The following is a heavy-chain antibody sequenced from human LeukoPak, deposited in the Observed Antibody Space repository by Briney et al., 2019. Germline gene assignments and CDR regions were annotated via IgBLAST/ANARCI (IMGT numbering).Heavy chain of an antibody. CDR3: ARVSGYHWESFYDY. J-gene: IGHJ4*02. CDR2: INPNSGGT. CDR1: GYTFTDYY. D-gene: IGHD5-12*01. V-gene: IGHV1-2*02. Sequence: ASVKVSCKASGYTFTDYYMHWVRQAPGQGLEWMGWINPNSGGTNYAQKFQGRVTMTRDTSISTAYMELRRLRSDDTAVYYCARVSGYHWESFYDYWGQGTLVTVSS.